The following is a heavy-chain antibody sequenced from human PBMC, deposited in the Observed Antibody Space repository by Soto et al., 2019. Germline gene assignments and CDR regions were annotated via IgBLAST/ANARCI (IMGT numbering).Heavy chain of an antibody. CDR3: ARLTYYDILTGIAVDY. D-gene: IGHD3-9*01. Sequence: SETLSLTCDVYGGSFSGYYWSWIRQPPGKGLEWIGEINHSGSTNYNPSLKSRVTISVDTSKNQFSLKLSSVTAADTAVYYCARLTYYDILTGIAVDYWGQGTLVTVSS. CDR2: INHSGST. J-gene: IGHJ4*02. CDR1: GGSFSGYY. V-gene: IGHV4-34*01.